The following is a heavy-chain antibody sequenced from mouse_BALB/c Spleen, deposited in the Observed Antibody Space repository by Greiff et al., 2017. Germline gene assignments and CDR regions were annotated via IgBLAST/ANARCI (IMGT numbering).Heavy chain of an antibody. CDR2: IDPYYGGT. CDR1: GYSFTGYN. D-gene: IGHD2-14*01. Sequence: EVKLQQSGPELEKPGASVKISCKASGYSFTGYNMNWVKQSNGKSLEWIGNIDPYYGGTSYNQKFKGKATLTVDKSSSTAYMQLKSLTSEDSAVYYCARGKKPNRYDGDAMDYWGQGTSVTVSS. CDR3: ARGKKPNRYDGDAMDY. J-gene: IGHJ4*01. V-gene: IGHV1-39*01.